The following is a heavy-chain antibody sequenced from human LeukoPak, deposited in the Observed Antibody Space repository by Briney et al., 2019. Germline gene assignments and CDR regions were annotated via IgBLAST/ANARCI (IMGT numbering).Heavy chain of an antibody. V-gene: IGHV3-21*01. CDR3: ARRGGQDTLTAYPDY. J-gene: IGHJ4*02. Sequence: GGSLRLSCAASGFSFSSYAMSWVRQAPGKGLEGVSLISSGSSFTYYADSVKGRFTIYRDNAKNSLYLQMNSLGVEDTAVYYCARRGGQDTLTAYPDYWGQGTLVTVSS. D-gene: IGHD3-9*01. CDR2: ISSGSSFT. CDR1: GFSFSSYA.